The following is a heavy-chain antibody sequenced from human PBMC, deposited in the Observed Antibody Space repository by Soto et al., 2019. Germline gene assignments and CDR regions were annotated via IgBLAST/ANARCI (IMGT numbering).Heavy chain of an antibody. CDR1: GGTFSNYA. D-gene: IGHD2-21*02. CDR2: IILPCGTA. CDR3: ARGIIVVVTADDAFDI. V-gene: IGHV1-69*13. Sequence: SVKVSCKASGGTFSNYAISWVRQAPGQGLEWMGGIILPCGTANYAQKFQGRVTMTADESMTTVYMELSSLRSEDTAVYYCARGIIVVVTADDAFDIWGQGTMVTVS. J-gene: IGHJ3*02.